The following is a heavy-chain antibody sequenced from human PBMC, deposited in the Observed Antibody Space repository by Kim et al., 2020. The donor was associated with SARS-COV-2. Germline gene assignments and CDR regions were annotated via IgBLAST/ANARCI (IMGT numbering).Heavy chain of an antibody. CDR2: IYYSGST. CDR3: AGQESVLGQQLHDLAWFEP. CDR1: GGSISSSSYY. J-gene: IGHJ5*02. Sequence: SETLSLTCTVSGGSISSSSYYWGWIRQPPGKGLEWIGSIYYSGSTYYNPSLKSRVTISVDTSKNQFSLKLSSVTAADTAVYYCAGQESVLGQQLHDLAWFEPWGQGTLVTVSS. V-gene: IGHV4-39*01. D-gene: IGHD6-13*01.